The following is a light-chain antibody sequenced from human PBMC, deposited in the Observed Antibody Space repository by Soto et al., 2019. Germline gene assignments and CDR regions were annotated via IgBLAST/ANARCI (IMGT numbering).Light chain of an antibody. Sequence: QSVLTQPPSVSGAPGQRVTISCTGSSSNIGAGYDVHWYQQLPGTAPKLLIYGNSNRPSGVPDRFSGSKSGTSASLAITGLQAEDEADYYCQSYDSCLIGPRVFGTGSMVPVL. CDR2: GNS. V-gene: IGLV1-40*01. CDR3: QSYDSCLIGPRV. J-gene: IGLJ1*01. CDR1: SSNIGAGYD.